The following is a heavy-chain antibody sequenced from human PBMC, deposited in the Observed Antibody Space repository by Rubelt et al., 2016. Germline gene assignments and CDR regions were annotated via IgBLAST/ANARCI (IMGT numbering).Heavy chain of an antibody. CDR1: GGSFSGYY. J-gene: IGHJ4*02. Sequence: QLQLQESGPGLVKPSETLSLTCAVYGGSFSGYYWSWIRQPPGKGLEWIGEINHSGSTNYNPSLKSRVTISVDTSKNQFSLKLSSVTAADTAVYYCARDGDYDSSGYSCFNYWGRGTLVTVSS. CDR3: ARDGDYDSSGYSCFNY. D-gene: IGHD3-22*01. V-gene: IGHV4-34*01. CDR2: INHSGST.